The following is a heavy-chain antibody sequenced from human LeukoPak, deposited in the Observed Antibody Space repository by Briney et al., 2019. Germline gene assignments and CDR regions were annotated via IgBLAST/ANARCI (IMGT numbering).Heavy chain of an antibody. CDR2: ISSSGSTI. V-gene: IGHV3-48*03. Sequence: GGSLRLSCAASGLTFSNYEMNWVRQAPGKGLEWISYISSSGSTIYYADSVKGRFTISRDNAKNLLDLQMNSLRAEDTAVYYCARDGGYHYGDHYFDYWGQGTLVTVSS. J-gene: IGHJ4*02. CDR3: ARDGGYHYGDHYFDY. CDR1: GLTFSNYE. D-gene: IGHD5-18*01.